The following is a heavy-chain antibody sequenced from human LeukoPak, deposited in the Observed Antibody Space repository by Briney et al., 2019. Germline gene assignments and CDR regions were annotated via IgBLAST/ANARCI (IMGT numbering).Heavy chain of an antibody. J-gene: IGHJ5*02. CDR3: ARWDKLQRDWFDP. Sequence: PSETLSLTCTVSGDSISPYYWTWIRQPPGKGLEYIGYIHYSGSTYYNPSLKSRVTISVDTSKNQFSLKLSSVTAADTAVYYCARWDKLQRDWFDPWGQGTLVTVSS. D-gene: IGHD2-15*01. CDR2: IHYSGST. V-gene: IGHV4-59*12. CDR1: GDSISPYY.